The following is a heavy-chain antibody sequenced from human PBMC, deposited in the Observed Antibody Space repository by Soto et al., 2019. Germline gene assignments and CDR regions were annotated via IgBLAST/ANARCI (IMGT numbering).Heavy chain of an antibody. CDR1: GGSISSSSYY. J-gene: IGHJ6*03. CDR2: IYYSGST. CDR3: ASYGFWGCSGGSCYSIFYYYYMDV. Sequence: SETLSLTCTVSGGSISSSSYYWGWIRQPPGKGLEWIGSIYYSGSTYYNPSLKSRVTISVDTSKNQFSLKLSSVTAADTAVYYCASYGFWGCSGGSCYSIFYYYYMDVWGKGTTVTVSS. V-gene: IGHV4-39*01. D-gene: IGHD2-15*01.